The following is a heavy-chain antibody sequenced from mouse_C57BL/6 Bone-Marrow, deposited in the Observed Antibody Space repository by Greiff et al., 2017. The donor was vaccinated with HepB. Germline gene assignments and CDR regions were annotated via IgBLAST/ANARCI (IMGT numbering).Heavy chain of an antibody. D-gene: IGHD4-1*01. V-gene: IGHV5-17*01. CDR3: ARSRTGTWYFDV. CDR2: ISSGSSTI. CDR1: GFTFSDYG. Sequence: VESGGGLVKPGGSLKLSCAASGFTFSDYGMHWVRQAPEKGLEWVAYISSGSSTIYYADTVKGRFTISRDNAKNTLFLQMTSLRSEDTAMYYCARSRTGTWYFDVWGTGTTVTVSS. J-gene: IGHJ1*03.